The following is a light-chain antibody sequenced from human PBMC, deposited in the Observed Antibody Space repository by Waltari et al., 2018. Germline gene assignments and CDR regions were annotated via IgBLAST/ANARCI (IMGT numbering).Light chain of an antibody. CDR2: KAS. J-gene: IGKJ1*01. CDR1: ESISTW. Sequence: DIQLTQSPSTLSASVADRVTITCRASESISTWLAWYHQRPGQPPNLLIYKASSLQSGVPPRFSGTGSGTEFTLTISSLQPDDFGTYYCQQYNNYPKTFGQGTKVEVK. V-gene: IGKV1-5*03. CDR3: QQYNNYPKT.